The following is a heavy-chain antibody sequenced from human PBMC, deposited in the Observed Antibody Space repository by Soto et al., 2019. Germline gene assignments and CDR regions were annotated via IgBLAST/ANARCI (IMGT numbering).Heavy chain of an antibody. CDR1: GGSISSYY. J-gene: IGHJ4*02. D-gene: IGHD4-17*01. V-gene: IGHV4-59*01. Sequence: SETLSLTCTVSGGSISSYYWSWIRQPPGKGLEWIGYIYYSGSTNYNPSLKSRVTISVDTSKNQFSLKLSSVTAADTAVYYCARSRGDYALSDYWGQGTLVTVSS. CDR2: IYYSGST. CDR3: ARSRGDYALSDY.